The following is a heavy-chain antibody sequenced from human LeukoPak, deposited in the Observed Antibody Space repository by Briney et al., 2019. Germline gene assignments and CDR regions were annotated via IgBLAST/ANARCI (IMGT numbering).Heavy chain of an antibody. CDR1: GYSISSGYY. D-gene: IGHD6-6*01. Sequence: SETLSLTCAVSGYSISSGYYWGWIRQPPGKGLEWIGSIYHSGSTYYNPSLQSRVTISVDTSKNQFSLKLSSVTAADTAVYYCARGTYSSFGYWGQGTLVTVSS. CDR3: ARGTYSSFGY. CDR2: IYHSGST. J-gene: IGHJ4*02. V-gene: IGHV4-38-2*01.